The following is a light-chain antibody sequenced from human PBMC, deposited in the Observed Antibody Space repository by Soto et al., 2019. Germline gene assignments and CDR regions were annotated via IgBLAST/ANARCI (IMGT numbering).Light chain of an antibody. CDR2: EVS. Sequence: QTVLTQPASVSGSPGQSITISCTGTSSDVGSYNLVSWYQQHPGKAPKLMIYEVSKRPSGVSNRFSGSKSGNTASLTISGLQAEDEADYYCCSYAGSSTNVVFGGGPSSPS. J-gene: IGLJ2*01. CDR3: CSYAGSSTNVV. CDR1: SSDVGSYNL. V-gene: IGLV2-23*02.